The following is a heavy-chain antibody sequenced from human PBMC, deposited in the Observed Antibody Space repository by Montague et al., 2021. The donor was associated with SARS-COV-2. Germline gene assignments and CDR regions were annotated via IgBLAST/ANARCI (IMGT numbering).Heavy chain of an antibody. CDR2: IYYGGST. J-gene: IGHJ3*02. CDR3: ARARITMIVVVNAFDI. Sequence: TLSLTCTVSGGSISSGGYYWSWIRQHPGKGLEWIGYIYYGGSTYYNPSLKSRVTISVDTSKNQFSLKLSSVTAADTAVYYCARARITMIVVVNAFDIWGQGTMVTVSS. V-gene: IGHV4-31*03. CDR1: GGSISSGGYY. D-gene: IGHD3-22*01.